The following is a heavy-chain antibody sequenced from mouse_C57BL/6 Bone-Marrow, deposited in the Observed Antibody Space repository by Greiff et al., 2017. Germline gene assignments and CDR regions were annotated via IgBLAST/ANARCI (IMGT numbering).Heavy chain of an antibody. Sequence: QVQLKQSGPGLVQPSQSLSITCTVSGFSLTSYGVHWVRQSPGKGLEWLGVIWSGGSTDDNAAFISRLSISKDNSKSQVFFKMNSLQADDTAIYYCARNKRGFAYWGQGTLVTVSA. CDR1: GFSLTSYG. J-gene: IGHJ3*01. V-gene: IGHV2-2*01. CDR3: ARNKRGFAY. CDR2: IWSGGST.